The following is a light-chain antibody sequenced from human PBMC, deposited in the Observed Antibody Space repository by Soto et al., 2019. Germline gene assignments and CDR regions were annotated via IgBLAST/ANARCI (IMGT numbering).Light chain of an antibody. CDR2: DVG. V-gene: IGLV2-14*01. J-gene: IGLJ1*01. CDR3: SSFSSSTTRV. CDR1: SSDVGDFNY. Sequence: QAVVTQPASVSGSPGQSITISCTGTSSDVGDFNYVSWYQQHPGKAPKLMIYDVGNRPSGVSIRFSGSKSGSTASLTISGLQAEDEADYYCSSFSSSTTRVFGTGTKLTVL.